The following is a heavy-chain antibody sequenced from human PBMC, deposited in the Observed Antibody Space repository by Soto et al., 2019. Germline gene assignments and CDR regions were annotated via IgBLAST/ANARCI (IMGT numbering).Heavy chain of an antibody. J-gene: IGHJ4*02. V-gene: IGHV3-21*01. D-gene: IGHD3-22*01. Sequence: GGSLRLSCAASGFTFSSYSMNWVRQAPGKGLEWVSSISSSSSYIYYADSVKGRFTISRDNAKNSLYLQMNSLRAEDTAVYYCARDGGLYYYDSSGYYYVDYFDYWGQGTLVTVSS. CDR3: ARDGGLYYYDSSGYYYVDYFDY. CDR1: GFTFSSYS. CDR2: ISSSSSYI.